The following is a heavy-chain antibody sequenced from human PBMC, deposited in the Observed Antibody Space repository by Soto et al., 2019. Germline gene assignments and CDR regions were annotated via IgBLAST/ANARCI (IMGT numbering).Heavy chain of an antibody. V-gene: IGHV4-31*03. CDR1: GGSISSGGYY. J-gene: IGHJ6*02. CDR3: AREIVDFWSGGYYYYGMDV. CDR2: IYYSGST. D-gene: IGHD3-3*01. Sequence: PSETLSLTCTVSGGSISSGGYYWSWIRQHPGKGLEWIGYIYYSGSTYYNPSLKSRVTISVDTSKNQFSLKLSSVTAADTAVYYCAREIVDFWSGGYYYYGMDVWGQGTTVTVSS.